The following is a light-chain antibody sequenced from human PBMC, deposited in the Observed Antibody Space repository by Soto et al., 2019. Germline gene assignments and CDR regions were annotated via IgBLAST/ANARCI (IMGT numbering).Light chain of an antibody. J-gene: IGLJ2*01. CDR1: NIGSKS. Sequence: SYELTQPPSVSVPPGQTARITCGGKNIGSKSVQWYQQKPGQAPVVVVSDNSDRPSGIPERFSGSSSGNTATLTISRVEAGDEADYYCQVWDSSSYHPVFGGGTKLTVL. CDR3: QVWDSSSYHPV. CDR2: DNS. V-gene: IGLV3-21*02.